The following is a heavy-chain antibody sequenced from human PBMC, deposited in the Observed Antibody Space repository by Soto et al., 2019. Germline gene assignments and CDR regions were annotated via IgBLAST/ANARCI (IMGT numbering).Heavy chain of an antibody. D-gene: IGHD6-6*01. V-gene: IGHV3-13*01. CDR3: AREGSIAARHHGPYYYYYGMDV. CDR2: IGTAGDT. J-gene: IGHJ6*01. Sequence: EVQLVESGGGLVQPGGSLRLSCAASGFTFSSYDMHWVRQATGKGLEWVSAIGTAGDTYYPGSVKGRFTISRENAKNSLYLQMNSLRAEDTAVYYCAREGSIAARHHGPYYYYYGMDVW. CDR1: GFTFSSYD.